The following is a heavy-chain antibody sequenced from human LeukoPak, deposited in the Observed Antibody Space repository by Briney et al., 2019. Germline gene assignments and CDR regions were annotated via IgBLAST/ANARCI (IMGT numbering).Heavy chain of an antibody. Sequence: GGSLRLSCATSGFTLSSYWMHWVRQVPGKGLEWLSRINNDGVCTSYADSVKGRFTISRDNAKNTLYLRMNSLRAEDTAIYYCARKPLSGGYGGTIDYWGQGTLVTVSS. CDR2: INNDGVCT. CDR3: ARKPLSGGYGGTIDY. CDR1: GFTLSSYW. D-gene: IGHD5-12*01. J-gene: IGHJ4*02. V-gene: IGHV3-74*01.